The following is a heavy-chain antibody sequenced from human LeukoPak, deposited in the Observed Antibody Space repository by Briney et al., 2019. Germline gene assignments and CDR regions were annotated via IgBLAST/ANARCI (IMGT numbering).Heavy chain of an antibody. CDR3: ARAVHGGFLYYFDY. CDR1: GGTFSSYV. CDR2: IIPILGIA. V-gene: IGHV1-69*04. J-gene: IGHJ4*02. Sequence: GASVKVSCKASGGTFSSYVISWVRQAPGQGLEWMGRIIPILGIANCAQKFQGRVTITADKSTSTAYMELSSLRSEDTAVYYCARAVHGGFLYYFDYWGQGTLVTVSS. D-gene: IGHD3-3*01.